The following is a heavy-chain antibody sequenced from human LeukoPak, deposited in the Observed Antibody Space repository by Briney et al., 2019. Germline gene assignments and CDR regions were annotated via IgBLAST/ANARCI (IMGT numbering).Heavy chain of an antibody. CDR3: AEITTMVRGVTCIDY. D-gene: IGHD3-10*01. V-gene: IGHV3-30*02. J-gene: IGHJ4*02. CDR2: IRYDGSNK. CDR1: GFTFSSYG. Sequence: PGGSLRLSCAASGFTFSSYGMHWVRQAPGKGLEWVAFIRYDGSNKYYADSVKGRFTISRDNSKNTLYLQMNSLRAEDTAVYYCAEITTMVRGVTCIDYWGQGTLVTVSS.